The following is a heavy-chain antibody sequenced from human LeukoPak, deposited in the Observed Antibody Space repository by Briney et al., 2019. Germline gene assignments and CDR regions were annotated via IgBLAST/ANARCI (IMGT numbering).Heavy chain of an antibody. V-gene: IGHV3-7*01. D-gene: IGHD1-14*01. CDR2: IKQDGSEK. CDR3: ARDLWWRNLDY. J-gene: IGHJ4*02. Sequence: GGSLRPSCAASGFTLSSYWMSWVRQAPGKGLEWVAKIKQDGSEKYYVDSVKGRFIISRDNAKNSLYLQMNSLRVEDTSVYYCARDLWWRNLDYWGQGTLVTVSS. CDR1: GFTLSSYW.